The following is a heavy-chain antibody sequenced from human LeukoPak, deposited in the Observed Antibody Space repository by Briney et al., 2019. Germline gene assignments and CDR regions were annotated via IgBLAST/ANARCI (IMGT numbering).Heavy chain of an antibody. CDR1: GFTFSSYG. Sequence: GGSLRLSCAASGFTFSSYGMHWVRQAPGKGLEWVAVISYDGSNKYYADSVKGRFTISRDNSKNTLYLQMNSLRAEDTAVYYCGKGKLRYFDWVVDYWGQGTLVTVSS. CDR2: ISYDGSNK. D-gene: IGHD3-9*01. V-gene: IGHV3-30*18. J-gene: IGHJ4*02. CDR3: GKGKLRYFDWVVDY.